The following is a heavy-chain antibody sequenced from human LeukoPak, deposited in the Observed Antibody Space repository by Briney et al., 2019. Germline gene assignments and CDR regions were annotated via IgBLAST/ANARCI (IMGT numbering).Heavy chain of an antibody. CDR2: IHYSGST. J-gene: IGHJ4*02. D-gene: IGHD2-2*01. V-gene: IGHV4-30-4*01. Sequence: SETLSLTCTVSGGSISSGDYYWSWIRQPPGKGLEWIGYIHYSGSTYYNPSLKSRVTISVDTSKNQFSLKLSSVTAADTAVYYCAREVVPADYDYWGQGTLVTVSS. CDR1: GGSISSGDYY. CDR3: AREVVPADYDY.